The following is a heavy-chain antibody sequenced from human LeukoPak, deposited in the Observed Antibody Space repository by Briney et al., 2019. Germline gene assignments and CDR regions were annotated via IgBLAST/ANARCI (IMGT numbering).Heavy chain of an antibody. CDR1: GITFTTYA. CDR2: LYSGGNT. Sequence: GGSLRLSCAASGITFTTYAMSWVRQAPGKGLEWVSSLYSGGNTYYAESVRGRFTVSRDKTKNTLYLQMNSLRAEDTAVYYCARGSSSGYLRVKLDSWGQGTLVTVSS. V-gene: IGHV3-53*01. J-gene: IGHJ4*02. D-gene: IGHD6-19*01. CDR3: ARGSSSGYLRVKLDS.